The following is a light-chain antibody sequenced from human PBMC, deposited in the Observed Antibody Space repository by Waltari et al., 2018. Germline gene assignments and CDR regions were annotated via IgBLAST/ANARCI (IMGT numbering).Light chain of an antibody. CDR1: QSVSSSY. V-gene: IGKV3-20*01. CDR2: GAS. Sequence: EIVLTQSPGTLSLSPGERATLSCRASQSVSSSYLAWYQQKPGQAPRLLRYGASSRATGIPDRFSGSGSGTDFTLTISRLEPEDFAVYYCQQYGSSPPNTFGQGTKLEIK. CDR3: QQYGSSPPNT. J-gene: IGKJ2*01.